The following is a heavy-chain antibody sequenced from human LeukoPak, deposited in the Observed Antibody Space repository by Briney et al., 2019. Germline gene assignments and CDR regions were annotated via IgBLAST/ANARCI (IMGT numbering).Heavy chain of an antibody. D-gene: IGHD3-9*01. J-gene: IGHJ4*02. CDR3: ARGRPQPYRYFDWLLEPPDY. CDR2: IYYSGST. Sequence: SETLSLTCTVSGGSISSYYWSWIRQPPGKGLEWIGYIYYSGSTNYNPSLTSRVTISVDTSKNQFSLKLSSVTAADTAVYYCARGRPQPYRYFDWLLEPPDYWGQGTLVTVSS. V-gene: IGHV4-59*01. CDR1: GGSISSYY.